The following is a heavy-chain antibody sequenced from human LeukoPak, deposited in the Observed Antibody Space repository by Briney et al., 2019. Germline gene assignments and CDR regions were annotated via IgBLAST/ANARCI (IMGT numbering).Heavy chain of an antibody. V-gene: IGHV3-23*01. CDR3: ASQYGSGSYYGPDY. D-gene: IGHD3-10*01. CDR2: ISGSGGST. CDR1: GLTFSSYA. Sequence: GGSLRLSCAASGLTFSSYAMSWVRQAPGKGLEWVSAISGSGGSTYYADSVKGRFTISRDNSKNTLYLQMNSLRAEDTAVYYCASQYGSGSYYGPDYWGQGTLVTVSS. J-gene: IGHJ4*02.